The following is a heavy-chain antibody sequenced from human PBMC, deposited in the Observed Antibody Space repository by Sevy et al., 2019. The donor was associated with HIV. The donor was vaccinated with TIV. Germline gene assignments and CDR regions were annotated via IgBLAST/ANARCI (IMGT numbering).Heavy chain of an antibody. V-gene: IGHV4-39*01. Sequence: SETLSLTCSVSGGSISISNYYWGWIRQAPGKGLEWIGSLHYGGDTYHNPSLKSRLTTSVDTSKNQFSLTLTSVIAADTAVYYCARAYMYVKYLDFWGQGTLVTVSA. J-gene: IGHJ4*02. CDR1: GGSISISNYY. CDR2: LHYGGDT. CDR3: ARAYMYVKYLDF. D-gene: IGHD2-8*01.